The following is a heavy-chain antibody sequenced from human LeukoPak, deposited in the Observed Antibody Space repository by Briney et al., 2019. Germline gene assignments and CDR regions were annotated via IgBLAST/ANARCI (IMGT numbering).Heavy chain of an antibody. V-gene: IGHV1-2*02. J-gene: IGHJ3*02. D-gene: IGHD2-2*01. CDR3: ARVGYCSSTSCYTRGFTLDI. CDR1: GYTFTGNY. Sequence: GASVKVSCKASGYTFTGNYMHWVRQAPGQGLEWMGWINPNSGGTNYAQNFQGRVTMTRDTSISTAYMELSRLRSDDTAIYYCARVGYCSSTSCYTRGFTLDIWGQGTMVTVSS. CDR2: INPNSGGT.